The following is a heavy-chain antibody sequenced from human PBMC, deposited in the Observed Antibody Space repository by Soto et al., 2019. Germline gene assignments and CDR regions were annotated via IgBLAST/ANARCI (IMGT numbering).Heavy chain of an antibody. CDR1: GFTFSSYA. CDR3: AKDLSPYCSSTSCYSNFDY. J-gene: IGHJ4*02. CDR2: ISYDGNNK. D-gene: IGHD2-2*02. V-gene: IGHV3-30*18. Sequence: PGGSLRLSCAASGFTFSSYAMSWVRQAPGKGLESVALISYDGNNKYYPNSVKGRFTISRDNSENTLYLQMNSLRTEDTAVYYCAKDLSPYCSSTSCYSNFDYWGQGTLVTVSS.